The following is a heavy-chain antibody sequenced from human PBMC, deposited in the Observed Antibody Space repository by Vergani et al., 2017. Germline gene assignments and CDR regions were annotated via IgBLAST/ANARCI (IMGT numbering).Heavy chain of an antibody. CDR3: AKVGATKTGMDV. Sequence: QVQLVESGGGVVQPGRSLRLSCAASGFTFSSYGMHWVRQAPGKGLEWVAVISYDGSNKYYADSLKGRFTISRDNSKNTLYLQMNSLRAEDTAVYYCAKVGATKTGMDVWGQGTTVTVSS. CDR1: GFTFSSYG. CDR2: ISYDGSNK. V-gene: IGHV3-30*18. D-gene: IGHD1-14*01. J-gene: IGHJ6*02.